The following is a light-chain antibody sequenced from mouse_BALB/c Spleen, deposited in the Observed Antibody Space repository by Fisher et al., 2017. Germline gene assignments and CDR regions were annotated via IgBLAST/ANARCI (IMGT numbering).Light chain of an antibody. J-gene: IGKJ5*01. Sequence: DSVLTQSPAIMSASPGEKVTMTCRASSSVSSSYLHWYQQKSGTSPKRWIYDTSKLASGVPARFSGSGSGTSYSLTISSVEAEDAATYYCQQRSSYPLTFGAGTKLELK. V-gene: IGKV4-57-1*01. CDR1: SSVSSSY. CDR2: DTS. CDR3: QQRSSYPLT.